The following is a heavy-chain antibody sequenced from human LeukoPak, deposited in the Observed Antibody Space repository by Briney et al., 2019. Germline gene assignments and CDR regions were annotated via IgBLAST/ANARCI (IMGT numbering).Heavy chain of an antibody. V-gene: IGHV4-59*01. CDR2: IYYSGST. J-gene: IGHJ4*02. CDR1: RGSISSYY. CDR3: ARVGDYYDSSGYYLGYFDY. Sequence: PSETLSLTCTVSRGSISSYYWSWIRQPPGKGLEWIGYIYYSGSTNYNPSLKSRVTISVDTSKNQFSLKLSSVTAADTAVHYCARVGDYYDSSGYYLGYFDYWGQGTLVTVSS. D-gene: IGHD3-22*01.